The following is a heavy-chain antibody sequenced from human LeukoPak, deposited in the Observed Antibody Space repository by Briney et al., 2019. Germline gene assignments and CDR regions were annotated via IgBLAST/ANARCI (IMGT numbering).Heavy chain of an antibody. CDR1: VYTFTSYD. CDR2: MNPNSGNT. CDR3: ARTESVDCSSTSCSYYYYYYYMDV. D-gene: IGHD2-2*01. Sequence: ASVKLSCKASVYTFTSYDINWVRQATGQGLEWMGWMNPNSGNTGYAQKFQGRVTMTRNTSISTAYMELSSLRSEDTAVYYCARTESVDCSSTSCSYYYYYYYMDVWGKGTTVTVSS. V-gene: IGHV1-8*01. J-gene: IGHJ6*03.